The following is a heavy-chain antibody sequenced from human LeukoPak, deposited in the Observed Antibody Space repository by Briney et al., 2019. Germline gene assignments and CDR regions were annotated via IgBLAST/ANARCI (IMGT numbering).Heavy chain of an antibody. CDR1: GGSFSSEA. J-gene: IGHJ4*02. CDR2: IIPIFGTA. CDR3: ARARGSYWSLTFDY. V-gene: IGHV1-69*05. Sequence: ASVKVSCKAFGGSFSSEAISWVRQAPGQGLEWMGGIIPIFGTANYAQKFQGRVTITTDESTSTAYMEVSSLRSEDTAVYYCARARGSYWSLTFDYWGRGTLVTVSS. D-gene: IGHD1-26*01.